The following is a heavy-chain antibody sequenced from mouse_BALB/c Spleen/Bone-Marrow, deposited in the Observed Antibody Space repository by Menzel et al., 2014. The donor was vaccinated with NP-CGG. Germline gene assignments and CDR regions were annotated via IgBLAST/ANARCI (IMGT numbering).Heavy chain of an antibody. CDR3: GRGGVYYAMDY. V-gene: IGHV1-37*01. D-gene: IGHD1-1*02. CDR2: INPYNGDT. CDR1: GYSFTGYF. J-gene: IGHJ4*01. Sequence: EVKVVESGPELVKPGASVKISCKASGYSFTGYFMNWVKQSHGKSLEWIGRINPYNGDTFYNQKFKGKATLTVDKSSSAAHMELLSLTSEDSAVCYCGRGGVYYAMDYWGQGTSVTVSS.